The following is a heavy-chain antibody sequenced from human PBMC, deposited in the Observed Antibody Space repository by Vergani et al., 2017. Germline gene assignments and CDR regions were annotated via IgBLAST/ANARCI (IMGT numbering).Heavy chain of an antibody. D-gene: IGHD3-22*01. V-gene: IGHV4-30-2*01. CDR2: IYHSGST. J-gene: IGHJ5*02. CDR3: ARSSGDYYVGWFDP. CDR1: GGSISSGGYS. Sequence: QLQLQESGSGLVKPSQTLSLTCAVSGGSISSGGYSWSWIRQPPGKGLEWIGYIYHSGSTYYNPSLKSRVTISVDRSKNQFSLKLSSVIAADTAVYYCARSSGDYYVGWFDPWGQGTLVTVSS.